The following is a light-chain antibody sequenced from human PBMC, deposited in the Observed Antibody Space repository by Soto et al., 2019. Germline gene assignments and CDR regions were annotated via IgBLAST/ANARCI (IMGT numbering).Light chain of an antibody. V-gene: IGKV3-15*01. CDR1: QSVASN. Sequence: DIVMTQSPATLSVSPGERATLSCRASQSVASNLAWYQQSPGQAPRLLIYGASTRATGVPVRFSGSGSGTEFTLTISSLQSEYFAVYYCHHYNNWHHTFGGGTKVEIK. J-gene: IGKJ4*01. CDR2: GAS. CDR3: HHYNNWHHT.